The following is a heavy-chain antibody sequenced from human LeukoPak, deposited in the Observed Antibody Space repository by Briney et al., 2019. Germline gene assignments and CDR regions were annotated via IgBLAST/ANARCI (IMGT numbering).Heavy chain of an antibody. CDR2: MNPKSGYT. V-gene: IGHV1-8*03. D-gene: IGHD2-15*01. CDR3: ARRTDCSGGSCSTEGDYFDY. J-gene: IGHJ4*02. CDR1: GYTFTRYD. Sequence: ASVKVSCKASGYTFTRYDINWVRQATGQGLEWMGWMNPKSGYTGSAQKFQGRVTITADKSTSTAYMELSSLRSEDTAVYYCARRTDCSGGSCSTEGDYFDYWGQGTLVTVSS.